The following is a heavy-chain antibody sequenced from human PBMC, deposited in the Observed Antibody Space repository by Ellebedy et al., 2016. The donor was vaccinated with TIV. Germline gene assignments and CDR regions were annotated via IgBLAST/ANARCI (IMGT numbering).Heavy chain of an antibody. CDR1: GYTFTGYY. D-gene: IGHD6-13*01. Sequence: ASVKVSCKASGYTFTGYYMHWVRQAPGQGLEWMGWINPNSGDTRSPQKFQGRVTMTRDTSISTAYMELSRLRSDDTAVYYCATGYSSSWYFPSTYWGQGTLVTVSS. CDR3: ATGYSSSWYFPSTY. V-gene: IGHV1-2*02. J-gene: IGHJ4*02. CDR2: INPNSGDT.